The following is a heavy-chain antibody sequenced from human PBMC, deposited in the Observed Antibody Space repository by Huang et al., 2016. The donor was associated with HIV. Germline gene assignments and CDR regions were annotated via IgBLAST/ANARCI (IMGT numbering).Heavy chain of an antibody. CDR1: GASISGTSYY. CDR3: ARHPVAGFYFDF. CDR2: IYYSGST. J-gene: IGHJ4*02. D-gene: IGHD6-19*01. Sequence: QLQLQESGPGLVKPSGTLSLSCTVSGASISGTSYYWGWIRQPPGKGLEWIGSIYYSGSTYYNPSLKRRVSVSVDASRNQFSLNLSSMTAADTAVYYCARHPVAGFYFDFWGQGTLVTVSS. V-gene: IGHV4-39*01.